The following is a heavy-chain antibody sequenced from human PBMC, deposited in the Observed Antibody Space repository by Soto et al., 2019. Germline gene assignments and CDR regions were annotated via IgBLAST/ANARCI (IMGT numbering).Heavy chain of an antibody. J-gene: IGHJ5*02. D-gene: IGHD1-26*01. CDR3: ASPEVAVSYVYTFDP. V-gene: IGHV4-39*01. Sequence: QLHLRESGPGLVKPSETLSLTCTVSGGSITSSSYYWGWIRQPPGKGLEWIGSIYYSGSTSYNPSLKSRLTISVDTSKNQSSLMLSSVPAAHTAVYYCASPEVAVSYVYTFDPWGQGTLVTVSS. CDR1: GGSITSSSYY. CDR2: IYYSGST.